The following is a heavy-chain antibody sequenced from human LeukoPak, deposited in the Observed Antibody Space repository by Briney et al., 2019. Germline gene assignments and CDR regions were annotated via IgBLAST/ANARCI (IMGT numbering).Heavy chain of an antibody. D-gene: IGHD4-23*01. Sequence: GGSLRLSCAASGFSFSSSPMSWVRQAPGKGLEWVSGISSSGGDTPYADSVKGRFTISRDNSKNTLYLQMNSLRAEDTAVYYCAKKNSGLHPFDSWGQGTLVIVSS. CDR3: AKKNSGLHPFDS. J-gene: IGHJ4*02. CDR1: GFSFSSSP. CDR2: ISSSGGDT. V-gene: IGHV3-23*01.